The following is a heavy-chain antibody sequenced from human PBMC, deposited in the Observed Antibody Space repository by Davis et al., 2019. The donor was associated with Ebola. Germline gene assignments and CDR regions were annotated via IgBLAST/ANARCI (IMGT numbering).Heavy chain of an antibody. CDR3: AKDSAREGAFDY. J-gene: IGHJ4*02. Sequence: PGGSLRLSCAASGFTVSSNYMNWFRQAPGKGLEWVSVICSDGTIYYADHVEGRFTISRDNSKNTLYLQMNSRRPEDMAVYYCAKDSAREGAFDYWGQGTLVTVSS. V-gene: IGHV3-53*05. CDR1: GFTVSSNY. D-gene: IGHD1-26*01. CDR2: ICSDGTI.